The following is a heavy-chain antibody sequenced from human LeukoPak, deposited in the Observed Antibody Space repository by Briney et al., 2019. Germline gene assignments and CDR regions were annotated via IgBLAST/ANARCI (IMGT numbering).Heavy chain of an antibody. CDR1: GFTFSSYA. J-gene: IGHJ4*02. V-gene: IGHV3-23*01. Sequence: PGGSLRLSCAVPGFTFSSYAMTWVRQAPGKGLEWVSGISAGGGSTYYADSVKGRFTISRDNSKNTLDVQMNSLRAEDTAVYYCARGQKYTSSWLDYWGQGTLVTVSS. D-gene: IGHD6-13*01. CDR2: ISAGGGST. CDR3: ARGQKYTSSWLDY.